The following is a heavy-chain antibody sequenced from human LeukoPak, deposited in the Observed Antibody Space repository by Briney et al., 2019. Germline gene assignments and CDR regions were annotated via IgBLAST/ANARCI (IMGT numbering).Heavy chain of an antibody. D-gene: IGHD6-13*01. V-gene: IGHV4-59*01. Sequence: PSETLSLTCTVSGGSLSSYYWSWIRQPPGKGLEWIGYIYYSGSTNDNPSLKSRVTISVDTSKNQFSLKLSSVTAADTAVYYCARDAAGAAANAFDIWGQGTMVTVSS. CDR1: GGSLSSYY. J-gene: IGHJ3*02. CDR2: IYYSGST. CDR3: ARDAAGAAANAFDI.